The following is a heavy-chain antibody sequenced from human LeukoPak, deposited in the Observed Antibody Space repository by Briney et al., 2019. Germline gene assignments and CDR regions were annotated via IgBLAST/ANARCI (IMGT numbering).Heavy chain of an antibody. CDR1: GFTFDDYA. Sequence: GGSLRLSCAASGFTFDDYAMHWVRQAPGKGLEWVSGISWNSGSIGYADSVKGRFTISRDNAKNSLYLQMNSLRAEDTALYYCEKGAGYSSGWYEYSFDYGGKGPLVPVS. CDR3: EKGAGYSSGWYEYSFDY. J-gene: IGHJ4*02. D-gene: IGHD6-19*01. CDR2: ISWNSGSI. V-gene: IGHV3-9*01.